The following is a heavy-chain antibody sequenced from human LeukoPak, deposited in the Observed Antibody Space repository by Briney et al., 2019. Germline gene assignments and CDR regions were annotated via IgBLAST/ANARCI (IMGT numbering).Heavy chain of an antibody. CDR1: GGSISSHY. V-gene: IGHV4-59*11. D-gene: IGHD5-12*01. CDR2: IYYSGST. CDR3: AGSMVATLPDY. Sequence: SETLSLTCTVSGGSISSHYWSWIRQPPGKGLEWIGYIYYSGSTNYNPSLKSRVTISVDTSKNQFSLKLSSVTAADTAVYYCAGSMVATLPDYWGQGTLVTVSS. J-gene: IGHJ4*02.